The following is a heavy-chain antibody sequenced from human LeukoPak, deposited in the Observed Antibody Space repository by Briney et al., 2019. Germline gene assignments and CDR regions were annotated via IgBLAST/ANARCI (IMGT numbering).Heavy chain of an antibody. CDR3: ATVLRFLEWGFDP. V-gene: IGHV5-51*01. J-gene: IGHJ5*02. D-gene: IGHD3-3*01. CDR2: IYPRDSDT. CDR1: GYSFTSYW. Sequence: GESLQISCKGSGYSFTSYWIGWVLQMPGKGLEWMGIIYPRDSDTRYSPSFQGQVTISADRSISTAYLQWSSLKASDTAMYYCATVLRFLEWGFDPWGQGTLVTVSS.